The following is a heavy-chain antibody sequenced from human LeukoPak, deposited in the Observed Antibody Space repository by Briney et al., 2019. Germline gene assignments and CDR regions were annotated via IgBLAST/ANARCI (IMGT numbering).Heavy chain of an antibody. CDR2: MNPNSGNT. V-gene: IGHV1-8*01. D-gene: IGHD6-19*01. CDR1: GYTFTSYD. J-gene: IGHJ6*02. CDR3: ARERGSDSGWYFRHYYYYGMDV. Sequence: ASVKVSCKASGYTFTSYDINWVRQATGQGLEWMGWMNPNSGNTGYAQKFQGRVTMTRDTSISTAYMELSSLRSEDTAVYYCARERGSDSGWYFRHYYYYGMDVWGQGTTATVSS.